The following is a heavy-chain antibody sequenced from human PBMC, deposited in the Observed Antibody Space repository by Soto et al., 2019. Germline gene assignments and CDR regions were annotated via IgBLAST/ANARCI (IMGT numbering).Heavy chain of an antibody. Sequence: GGSLRLSCAASGVTFDDYAMHWVRQAPGKGLEWVSLISGDGGSTYYADSVKGRFTISRYNSNNSLYLRMTSLRTADAALYYCAKYYVAGCSYLYAFDIWGQGTMVTVSS. CDR2: ISGDGGST. D-gene: IGHD5-18*01. J-gene: IGHJ3*02. CDR1: GVTFDDYA. V-gene: IGHV3-43*02. CDR3: AKYYVAGCSYLYAFDI.